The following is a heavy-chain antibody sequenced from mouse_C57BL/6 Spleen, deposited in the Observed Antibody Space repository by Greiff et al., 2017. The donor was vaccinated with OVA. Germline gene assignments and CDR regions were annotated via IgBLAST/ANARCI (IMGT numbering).Heavy chain of an antibody. V-gene: IGHV1-26*01. D-gene: IGHD1-1*01. CDR1: GYTFTDYY. CDR2: INPNNGGT. Sequence: EVQLQQSGPELVKPGASVKISCKASGYTFTDYYMNWVKQSHGKSLEWIGDINPNNGGTSYNQKFKGKATLTVDKSSSTAYMELRSLTSEDSAVYYGARGDYYGSSYEGYAMDYWGQGTSVTVSS. CDR3: ARGDYYGSSYEGYAMDY. J-gene: IGHJ4*01.